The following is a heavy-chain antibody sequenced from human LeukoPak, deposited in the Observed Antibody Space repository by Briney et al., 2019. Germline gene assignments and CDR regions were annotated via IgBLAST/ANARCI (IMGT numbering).Heavy chain of an antibody. V-gene: IGHV1-2*02. CDR3: ARLRNGYRDFDY. D-gene: IGHD5-18*01. J-gene: IGHJ4*02. Sequence: ASVKVSCKASGYSFNNYFMHWVRQAPGQGLEWVGWTHPSSEGTKFAQNFQDRVTLTRDTSISTAYMELNWLTSDDTAVYYCARLRNGYRDFDYWGQGTLVTVSA. CDR2: THPSSEGT. CDR1: GYSFNNYF.